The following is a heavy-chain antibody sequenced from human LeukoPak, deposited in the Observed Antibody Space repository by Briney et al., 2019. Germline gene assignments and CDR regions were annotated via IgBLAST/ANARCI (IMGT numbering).Heavy chain of an antibody. CDR1: GFTFSSYG. V-gene: IGHV3-30*02. Sequence: GGSLRLSCAASGFTFSSYGMHWVRQAPGKGLEWVAFIRYDGSNKYYADSVKGRFTISRDNSKNTLYLQMNSLRAEDTAVYYCAKDLRKYYYDSSGYPYYYGMDVWGQGTTVTVSS. D-gene: IGHD3-22*01. CDR2: IRYDGSNK. J-gene: IGHJ6*02. CDR3: AKDLRKYYYDSSGYPYYYGMDV.